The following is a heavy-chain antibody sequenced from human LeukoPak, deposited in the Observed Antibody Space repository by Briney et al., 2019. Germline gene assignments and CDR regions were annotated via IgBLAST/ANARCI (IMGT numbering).Heavy chain of an antibody. J-gene: IGHJ6*02. CDR3: AKAFGPAYYDILTGKTSHYYGMDV. CDR1: GFTFSSYW. Sequence: GGSLRLSCAASGFTFSSYWMHWVRQAPGKGLVWVSRINSDGSSTSYADSVKGRFTISRDSSKNTLYLQMNSLRAEDTAVYYCAKAFGPAYYDILTGKTSHYYGMDVWGQGTTVTVSS. V-gene: IGHV3-74*01. CDR2: INSDGSST. D-gene: IGHD3-9*01.